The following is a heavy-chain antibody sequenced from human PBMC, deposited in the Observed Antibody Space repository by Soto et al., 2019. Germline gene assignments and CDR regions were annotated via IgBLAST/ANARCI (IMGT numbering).Heavy chain of an antibody. CDR2: ISYDGNEK. Sequence: QVQLVESGGGVVQPGRSLRLSCAASGFIFSNYGMHWVRQAPGKGLEWVAVISYDGNEKHYADSVKGRFTISRDNSKDTLSLQMNSLRAEGTAVYYCAKEGALSGWTYGVFGGQGTLVTVSS. CDR3: AKEGALSGWTYGVF. J-gene: IGHJ4*02. D-gene: IGHD6-19*01. CDR1: GFIFSNYG. V-gene: IGHV3-30*18.